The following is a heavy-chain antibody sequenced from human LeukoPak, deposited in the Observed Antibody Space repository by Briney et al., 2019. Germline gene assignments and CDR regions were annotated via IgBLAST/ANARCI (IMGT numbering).Heavy chain of an antibody. V-gene: IGHV4-61*02. J-gene: IGHJ4*02. CDR1: GGSISSGSYY. Sequence: SETLSLTCTVSGGSISSGSYYWSWIRQPAGKGLEWIGRIYTSGSTNYNPSLKSRVTISVDTSKNQFSLKLSSVTAADTAVYYCARDVRESSTVVTSRVGYWGQGTLVTVSS. CDR2: IYTSGST. CDR3: ARDVRESSTVVTSRVGY. D-gene: IGHD4-23*01.